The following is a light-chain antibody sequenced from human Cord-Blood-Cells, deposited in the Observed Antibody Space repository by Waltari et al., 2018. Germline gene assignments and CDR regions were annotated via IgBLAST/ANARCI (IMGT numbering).Light chain of an antibody. J-gene: IGLJ3*02. CDR2: DVS. V-gene: IGLV2-14*01. CDR3: SSYAGSSTWV. CDR1: SSDVGGYNF. Sequence: QSALTQPASVSGSPGQSITISCTGTSSDVGGYNFVSWYQQHPGKAPKPMIYDVSKRPSGVSNRFSGSKSGNTASLTISGLQAEDEADYYCSSYAGSSTWVFGGGTKLTVL.